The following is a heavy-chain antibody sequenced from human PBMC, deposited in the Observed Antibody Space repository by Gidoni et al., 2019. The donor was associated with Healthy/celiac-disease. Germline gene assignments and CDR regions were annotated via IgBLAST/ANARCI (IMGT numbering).Heavy chain of an antibody. CDR1: GFTFSSYA. CDR2: ISGSGGST. V-gene: IGHV3-23*01. Sequence: EVQLLESGGGLVQPGGSLRLSCAASGFTFSSYAMSWVRQAPGKGLEWVSAISGSGGSTYYADSVKGRFTISRDNSKNTLYLQMNSLRAEDTAVYYCAGIVGNSVNMDVWGKGTTVTVSS. D-gene: IGHD4-4*01. J-gene: IGHJ6*03. CDR3: AGIVGNSVNMDV.